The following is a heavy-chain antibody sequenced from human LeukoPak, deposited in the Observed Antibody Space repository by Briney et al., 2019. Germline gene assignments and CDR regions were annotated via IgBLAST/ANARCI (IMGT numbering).Heavy chain of an antibody. Sequence: GGSLRLSCAASGFTFSSYAMHWVRQAPGKGLEWEAVISYDGSNKYYADSVKGRFTISRDNSKNTLYLQMNSLRAEDTAVYYCARELVVVAAGFDYWGQGTLVTVSS. CDR3: ARELVVVAAGFDY. J-gene: IGHJ4*02. D-gene: IGHD2-15*01. CDR1: GFTFSSYA. V-gene: IGHV3-30-3*01. CDR2: ISYDGSNK.